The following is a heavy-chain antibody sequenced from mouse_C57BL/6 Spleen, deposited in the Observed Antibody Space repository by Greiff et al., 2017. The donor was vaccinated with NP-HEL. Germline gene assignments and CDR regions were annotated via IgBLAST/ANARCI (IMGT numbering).Heavy chain of an antibody. CDR2: ISSGSSTI. J-gene: IGHJ4*01. CDR1: GFTFSDYG. CDR3: AKANWDGYYAMDY. V-gene: IGHV5-17*01. Sequence: EVKLMESGGGLVKPGGSLKLSCAASGFTFSDYGMHWVRQAPEKGLEWVAYISSGSSTIYYADTVKGRFTISRDNAKTTLFLQMTSLRSEDTAMYYCAKANWDGYYAMDYWGQGTSVTVSS. D-gene: IGHD4-1*01.